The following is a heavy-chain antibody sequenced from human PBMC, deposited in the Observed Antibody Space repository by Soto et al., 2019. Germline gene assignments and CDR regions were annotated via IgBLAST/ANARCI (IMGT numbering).Heavy chain of an antibody. D-gene: IGHD3-10*01. CDR1: GGSISSYY. CDR3: AREGGGSGSYYNVGYYFDY. Sequence: SETLSLTCTVSGGSISSYYWSWIRQPPGKGLEWIGYIYYSGSTNYNPSLKSRVTISVDTSKNQFSLKLSSVTAADTAVYYCAREGGGSGSYYNVGYYFDYWGQGTLVTVSS. CDR2: IYYSGST. J-gene: IGHJ4*02. V-gene: IGHV4-59*01.